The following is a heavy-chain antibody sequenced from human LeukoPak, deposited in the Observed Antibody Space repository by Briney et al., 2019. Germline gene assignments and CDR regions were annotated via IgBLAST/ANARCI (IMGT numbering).Heavy chain of an antibody. Sequence: ASVKVSCKASGYTFTGYYMHWVRQAPGQGLEWMGRINPNSGGTNYAQKFQGRVTMTRDTSISTAYMELSRLRSDDTAVFYCAREQTGTTGRYFDYWGQGTLVTVYS. V-gene: IGHV1-2*06. CDR3: AREQTGTTGRYFDY. D-gene: IGHD1-7*01. J-gene: IGHJ4*02. CDR2: INPNSGGT. CDR1: GYTFTGYY.